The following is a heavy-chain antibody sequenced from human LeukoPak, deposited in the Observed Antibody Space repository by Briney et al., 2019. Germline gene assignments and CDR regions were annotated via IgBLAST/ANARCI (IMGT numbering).Heavy chain of an antibody. D-gene: IGHD3-10*01. J-gene: IGHJ4*02. CDR3: ARANSAYYDSGSFYSPGY. Sequence: FGTVKYAQKLQGRVTITTDESTSTVYMELSSLRSEDTAVYYCARANSAYYDSGSFYSPGYWGRGTLVTVSS. V-gene: IGHV1-69*05. CDR2: FGTV.